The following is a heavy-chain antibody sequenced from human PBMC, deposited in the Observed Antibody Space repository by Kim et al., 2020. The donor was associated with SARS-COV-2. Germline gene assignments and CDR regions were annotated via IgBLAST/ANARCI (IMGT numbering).Heavy chain of an antibody. CDR3: ARAYSHRCAVGYCCGRRCYCGADYYALDV. J-gene: IGHJ6*02. CDR2: SANKVNSYTA. Sequence: GGSLRLSCAASGFTFSDHYMDWFRQAPGKGLEWVGRSANKVNSYTAHYAASVKGRFTISRDDSKNSLFLQMDSLKNEDSAVYYCARAYSHRCAVGYCCGRRCYCGADYYALDVWGQRTTVTVSS. D-gene: IGHD2-15*01. V-gene: IGHV3-72*01. CDR1: GFTFSDHY.